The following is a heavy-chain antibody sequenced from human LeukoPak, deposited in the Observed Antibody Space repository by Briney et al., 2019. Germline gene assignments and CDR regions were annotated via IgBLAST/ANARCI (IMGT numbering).Heavy chain of an antibody. CDR1: GGTFSSYA. CDR2: IISILGLA. V-gene: IGHV1-69*04. CDR3: ARERSSSRPPFDY. Sequence: ASVKVSCKASGGTFSSYAFSWVRQAPGQGLEWMGRIISILGLADYAQKFQGRVTITADKSTSTAYMEVSSLRSEDTAVYYCARERSSSRPPFDYWGQGTVVTVSS. D-gene: IGHD6-19*01. J-gene: IGHJ4*02.